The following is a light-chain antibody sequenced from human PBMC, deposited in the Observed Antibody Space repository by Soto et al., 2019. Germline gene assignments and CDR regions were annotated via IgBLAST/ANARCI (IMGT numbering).Light chain of an antibody. Sequence: QSALTQPASVSGSPGQSITISCTGTSSDVGGYNYVSWYQQYPGKAPKLMIYEVSNRPSGVSNRFSGSKSGNTASLTISGLQADDEADYYCSSYTISSTRVFGGGTKLTVL. J-gene: IGLJ2*01. CDR1: SSDVGGYNY. CDR2: EVS. CDR3: SSYTISSTRV. V-gene: IGLV2-14*01.